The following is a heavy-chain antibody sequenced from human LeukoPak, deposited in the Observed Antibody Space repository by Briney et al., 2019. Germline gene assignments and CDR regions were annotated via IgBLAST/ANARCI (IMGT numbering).Heavy chain of an antibody. CDR3: AREAQLAPYYYYYYYMDV. CDR1: GFTFSSYW. J-gene: IGHJ6*03. D-gene: IGHD6-6*01. Sequence: GGSLRLSCAASGFTFSSYWMHWVRQAPGKGLVWVSRINSDGSSTSYADSVKGRFTISRDNAKNTLYLQMNSLRAEDTAVYYCAREAQLAPYYYYYYYMDVWGKGTTVTVSS. CDR2: INSDGSST. V-gene: IGHV3-74*01.